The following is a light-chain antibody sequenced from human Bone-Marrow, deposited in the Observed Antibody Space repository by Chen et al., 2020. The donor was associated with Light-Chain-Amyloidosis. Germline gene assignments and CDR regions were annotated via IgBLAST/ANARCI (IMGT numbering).Light chain of an antibody. CDR2: RDT. CDR1: ALPTKN. Sequence: SYELTQPPAVSVSQGQTVRNTWSGDALPTKNAYWYPQKPGTAPVLVLHRDTERPSGISERFSGSSSEPTPTLTISGVQAEAEADYHCQSADSSGTYEVIFGGGTKLTVL. CDR3: QSADSSGTYEVI. V-gene: IGLV3-25*03. J-gene: IGLJ2*01.